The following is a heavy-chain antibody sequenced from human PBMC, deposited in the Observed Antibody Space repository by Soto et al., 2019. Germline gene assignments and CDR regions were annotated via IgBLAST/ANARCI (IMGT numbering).Heavy chain of an antibody. V-gene: IGHV4-30-4*01. Sequence: SETLSLTCTVSGGSISSGDYYWSWIRQPPGKGLEWIGYIYYSGSTYYNPSLKSRVTISVDTSKNQFSLKLSSVTAADTAVYYCAKTGYSSSWYNLMYNWFDPWGQGTLVTVSS. CDR1: GGSISSGDYY. J-gene: IGHJ5*02. D-gene: IGHD6-13*01. CDR3: AKTGYSSSWYNLMYNWFDP. CDR2: IYYSGST.